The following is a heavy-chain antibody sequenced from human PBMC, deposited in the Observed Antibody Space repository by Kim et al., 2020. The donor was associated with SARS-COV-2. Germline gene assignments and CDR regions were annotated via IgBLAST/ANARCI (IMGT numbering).Heavy chain of an antibody. V-gene: IGHV4-39*07. D-gene: IGHD4-17*01. CDR1: GGSISSSSYY. CDR3: ASVVRWFDY. J-gene: IGHJ4*02. CDR2: IYYSGST. Sequence: SETLSLTCNVSGGSISSSSYYWGWIRQPPGKGLEWIGSIYYSGSTYYNPSLKSRVTISVDTSKNQFSLKLSSVTAADTAVYYCASVVRWFDYWGQGTLVTVSS.